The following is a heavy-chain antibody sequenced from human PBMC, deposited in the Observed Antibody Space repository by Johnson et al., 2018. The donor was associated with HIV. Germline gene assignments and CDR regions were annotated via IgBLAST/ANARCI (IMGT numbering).Heavy chain of an antibody. CDR2: VNPKGTKT. D-gene: IGHD3-10*01. J-gene: IGHJ3*02. Sequence: EVQLVESGGGLAKPTWSPRLSCAASQFTFSRYYMKCVRQAPGNGLELVGQVNPKGTKTNLIDSVKGRFTISRDNAKNSLYLQMHSLRAEDTAVYYCVCLRAWTFDIWGQGTMVTVSS. V-gene: IGHV3-25*05. CDR1: QFTFSRYY. CDR3: VCLRAWTFDI.